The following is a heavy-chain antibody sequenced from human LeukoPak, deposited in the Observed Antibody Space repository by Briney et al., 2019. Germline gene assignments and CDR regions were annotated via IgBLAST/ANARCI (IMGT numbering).Heavy chain of an antibody. CDR2: INHSGST. J-gene: IGHJ2*01. Sequence: SETLSLTCAVYGGSFSGYYWSWIRQPPGKGLEWIGEINHSGSTNYNPSLKSRVTLSIDTSKNQFFLKQSSVTAADTAVYYCAKNFDLWGRGTLVTVSS. D-gene: IGHD2/OR15-2a*01. V-gene: IGHV4-34*01. CDR3: AKNFDL. CDR1: GGSFSGYY.